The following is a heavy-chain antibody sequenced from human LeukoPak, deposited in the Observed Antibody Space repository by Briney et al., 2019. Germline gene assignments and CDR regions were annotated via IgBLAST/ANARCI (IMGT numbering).Heavy chain of an antibody. CDR1: GFTFSSYS. CDR3: ARPGITGTMGYGAFDI. Sequence: GGSLSLSCAASGFTFSSYSINWVRQAPGKGLEWVSSIDSSSSYIYYADSVKGRFTISRDNAKNSLFPQMNSLRVEDTAVYYCARPGITGTMGYGAFDIWGQGTRVTVSS. V-gene: IGHV3-21*01. CDR2: IDSSSSYI. D-gene: IGHD1-7*01. J-gene: IGHJ3*02.